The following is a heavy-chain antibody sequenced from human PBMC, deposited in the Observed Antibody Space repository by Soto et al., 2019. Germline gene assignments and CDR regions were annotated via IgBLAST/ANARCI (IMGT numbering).Heavy chain of an antibody. D-gene: IGHD5-18*01. CDR1: GFTFSDYE. J-gene: IGHJ6*02. CDR3: AKDTAPQVV. Sequence: GGSLRLSCAASGFTFSDYEMRWVRQGQGKGLEWVSGISETGSGTYYADSVKGRFTISRDNSKNTLYLQMSSLRAEDTAVYYCAKDTAPQVVWGQGTTVTVSS. CDR2: ISETGSGT. V-gene: IGHV3-23*01.